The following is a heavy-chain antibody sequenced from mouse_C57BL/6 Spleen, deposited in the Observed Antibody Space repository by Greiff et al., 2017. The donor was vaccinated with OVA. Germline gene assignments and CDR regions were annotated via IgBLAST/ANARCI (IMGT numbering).Heavy chain of an antibody. CDR1: GFTIKDYY. Sequence: VQLQQSGAELVKPGASVKLSCTASGFTIKDYYMHWVKQRTEQGLEWIGRIDPEDGETKYAQKFQGKATITADTSSNTAYLQLSSLTSDDTAVYYCAISGRGYFDYWGQGTTLTVSS. V-gene: IGHV14-2*01. D-gene: IGHD3-1*01. J-gene: IGHJ2*01. CDR3: AISGRGYFDY. CDR2: IDPEDGET.